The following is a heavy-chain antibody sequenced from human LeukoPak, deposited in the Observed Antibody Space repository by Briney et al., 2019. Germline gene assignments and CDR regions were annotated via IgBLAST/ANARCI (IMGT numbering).Heavy chain of an antibody. V-gene: IGHV1-2*02. D-gene: IGHD3-9*01. Sequence: ASVKVSCKASGYTFTGYYMHWVRQAPGQGLEWMGWINPNSGGTNYAQKFQGRVTMTRNTSISTAYMELSSLRSEDTAVYYCARGLNGGSTTYYDILTGYFFSYNWFDPWGQGTLVTVSS. CDR1: GYTFTGYY. CDR3: ARGLNGGSTTYYDILTGYFFSYNWFDP. J-gene: IGHJ5*02. CDR2: INPNSGGT.